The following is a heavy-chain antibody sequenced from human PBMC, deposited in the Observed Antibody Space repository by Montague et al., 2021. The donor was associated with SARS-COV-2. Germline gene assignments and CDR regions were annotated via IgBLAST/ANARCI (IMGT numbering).Heavy chain of an antibody. J-gene: IGHJ3*02. CDR3: ARHGLAGITIFGVVTPRGGFDI. CDR2: INNRGNT. D-gene: IGHD3-3*01. Sequence: SETLSLTCTASGDSISSSSYYWGWIRQPPGKGLEWIGSINNRGNTYNNPSLRSRVSISVDTSKNQFSLKLSSVTAADTAVYYCARHGLAGITIFGVVTPRGGFDIWGQGTMVTVSS. CDR1: GDSISSSSYY. V-gene: IGHV4-39*01.